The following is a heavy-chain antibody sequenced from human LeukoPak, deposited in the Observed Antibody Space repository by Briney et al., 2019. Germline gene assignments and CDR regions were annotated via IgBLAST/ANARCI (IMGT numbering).Heavy chain of an antibody. CDR1: GFTFDDYA. CDR2: ISWNSGSI. D-gene: IGHD1-26*01. J-gene: IGHJ3*02. Sequence: GGSLRLSCAASGFTFDDYAMHWVRQAPGKGLEWVSGISWNSGSIGYADSVRGRFTISRDNAKNSLYLQMNSLRAEDMALYYCAKGEQWEPPHDAFDIWGQGTMVTVSS. V-gene: IGHV3-9*03. CDR3: AKGEQWEPPHDAFDI.